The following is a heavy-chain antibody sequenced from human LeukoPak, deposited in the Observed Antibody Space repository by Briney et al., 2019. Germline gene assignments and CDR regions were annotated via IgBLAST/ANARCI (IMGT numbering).Heavy chain of an antibody. CDR2: IYYSGST. J-gene: IGHJ5*02. Sequence: SETLSLTCTVSGGSISSSSYYWGWIRQPPGKGLEWIGSIYYSGSTNYNPSLKSRVTISVDTSKNQFSLKLSSVTAADTAVYYCVREVEMATIGFDPWGQGTLVTVSS. V-gene: IGHV4-39*07. D-gene: IGHD5-24*01. CDR3: VREVEMATIGFDP. CDR1: GGSISSSSYY.